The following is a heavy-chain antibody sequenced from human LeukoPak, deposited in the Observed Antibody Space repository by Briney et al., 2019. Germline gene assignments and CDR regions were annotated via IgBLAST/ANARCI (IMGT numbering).Heavy chain of an antibody. D-gene: IGHD6-13*01. CDR3: ARGDIAAAGTIPDY. CDR2: IYYSGST. Sequence: SETLSLTCTVSGGSISSSSYYWGWIRQPPGKGLEWIGSIYYSGSTYYNPSLKSRVTISVDTSKNQFSLKLSSVTAADTAVYYCARGDIAAAGTIPDYWGQGTLVTVSS. V-gene: IGHV4-39*01. CDR1: GGSISSSSYY. J-gene: IGHJ4*02.